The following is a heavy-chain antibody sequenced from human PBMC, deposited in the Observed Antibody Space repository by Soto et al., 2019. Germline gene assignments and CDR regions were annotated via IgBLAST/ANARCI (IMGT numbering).Heavy chain of an antibody. CDR3: ARGADTAMGYDAFDI. CDR2: ISGYNGNT. Sequence: ASVKVSCKASGYTFSSHGINWVRQAPGQGLEWMGWISGYNGNTNYPQKFQGRVTMTRNTSISTAYMELSSLRSEDTAVYYCARGADTAMGYDAFDIWGQGTMVTVS. J-gene: IGHJ3*02. CDR1: GYTFSSHG. D-gene: IGHD5-18*01. V-gene: IGHV1-18*04.